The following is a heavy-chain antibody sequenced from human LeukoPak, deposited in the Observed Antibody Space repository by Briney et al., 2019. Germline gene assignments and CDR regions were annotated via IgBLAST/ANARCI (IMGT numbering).Heavy chain of an antibody. CDR1: GFTFSSYA. CDR2: ISGSGGST. J-gene: IGHJ6*02. Sequence: GGSLRLSCAASGFTFSSYAMSWVRQAPGKGLEWVSAISGSGGSTYYADSVKGRFTISRDNAKNSLYLQMNSLRAEDTAVYYCARDRGSGSYSPYYYGMDVWGQGTTVTVSS. V-gene: IGHV3-23*01. D-gene: IGHD3-10*01. CDR3: ARDRGSGSYSPYYYGMDV.